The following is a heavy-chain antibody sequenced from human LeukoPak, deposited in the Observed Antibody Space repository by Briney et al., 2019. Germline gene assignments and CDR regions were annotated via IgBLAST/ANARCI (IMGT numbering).Heavy chain of an antibody. V-gene: IGHV3-15*01. D-gene: IGHD3-10*01. J-gene: IGHJ4*02. CDR3: TTDLGLLWFGELSADY. Sequence: WVRQAPGKGLEWVGRIKSKTDGGTTDYAAPVKGRFTISRDDSKNTLYLQMNSLKTEDTAVYYCTTDLGLLWFGELSADYWGQGTLVTVSS. CDR2: IKSKTDGGTT.